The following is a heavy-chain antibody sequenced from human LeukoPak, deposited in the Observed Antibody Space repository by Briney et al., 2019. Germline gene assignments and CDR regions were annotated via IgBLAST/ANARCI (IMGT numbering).Heavy chain of an antibody. CDR3: ARQLREGTWGNWFDP. Sequence: GESLKISCKGSGYIFTSYWIGWARQLPGKGLEWMGIIYPGDSDTRYSPSFQGQVTISADKSISTAYLQWSSLKASDTAMYYCARQLREGTWGNWFDPWGQGTLVTVSS. D-gene: IGHD3-16*01. V-gene: IGHV5-51*01. J-gene: IGHJ5*02. CDR2: IYPGDSDT. CDR1: GYIFTSYW.